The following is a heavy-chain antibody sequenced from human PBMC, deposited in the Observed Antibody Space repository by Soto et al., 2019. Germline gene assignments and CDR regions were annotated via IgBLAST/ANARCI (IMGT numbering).Heavy chain of an antibody. CDR2: IYSGGST. Sequence: GSLRLSCAASGFTVSRHYMSCVRQAPGKGLEWVSVIYSGGSTNYADSVKGRFTISRDNSKNTLYLQMNSLRVEDTAVFYCAKVAGFYLLVDYYYYIDAWGIGNTVTVSS. V-gene: IGHV3-66*01. CDR1: GFTVSRHY. CDR3: AKVAGFYLLVDYYYYIDA. D-gene: IGHD3-10*01. J-gene: IGHJ6*03.